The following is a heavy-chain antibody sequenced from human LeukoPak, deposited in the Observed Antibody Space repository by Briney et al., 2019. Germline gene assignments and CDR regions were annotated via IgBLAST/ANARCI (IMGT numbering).Heavy chain of an antibody. CDR1: GFTVSRHY. V-gene: IGHV3-53*01. CDR2: IYTDGRT. D-gene: IGHD7-27*01. Sequence: GRSLRLSCAASGFTVSRHYMSWFRQAPGKGLEWVSAIYTDGRTFYADAAKGRFTVSRDNPKNTLYLQMNSLRAEDTAVYYCATLWGGLGDIWGQGTEVTVSS. CDR3: ATLWGGLGDI. J-gene: IGHJ3*02.